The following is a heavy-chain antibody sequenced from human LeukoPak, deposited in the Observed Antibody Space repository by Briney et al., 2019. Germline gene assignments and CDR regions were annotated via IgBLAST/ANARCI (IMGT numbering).Heavy chain of an antibody. CDR2: IYSGGST. CDR1: GFTVSSNY. V-gene: IGHV3-66*04. Sequence: GGSLRLSCAASGFTVSSNYMSWVRQAPGKGLEWVSVIYSGGSTYYADSVKGRFTISRDNSKNTLYLQMNSLRAEDTAVYYCARHMVRGVIGPLDYWGQGTLVTVSS. J-gene: IGHJ4*02. D-gene: IGHD3-10*01. CDR3: ARHMVRGVIGPLDY.